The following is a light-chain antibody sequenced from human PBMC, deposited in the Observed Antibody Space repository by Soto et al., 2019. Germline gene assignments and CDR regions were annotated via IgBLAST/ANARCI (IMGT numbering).Light chain of an antibody. Sequence: QSVLTQPASVSGSPGQSITISCTGTSSDVGSYDFVSWYQQPPGKAPKLMIYDDTKRPSGISTRFSGSKSGNAASLTISGLQAEDEADYYCCSYAGSGTFVFGTGTKVTVL. J-gene: IGLJ1*01. CDR3: CSYAGSGTFV. V-gene: IGLV2-23*01. CDR1: SSDVGSYDF. CDR2: DDT.